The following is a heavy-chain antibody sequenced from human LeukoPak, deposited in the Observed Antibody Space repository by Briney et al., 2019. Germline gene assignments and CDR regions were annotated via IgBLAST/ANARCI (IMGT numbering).Heavy chain of an antibody. Sequence: GASVKVSCKASGYTFTSYYMHWVRQAPGQGLEWMGWISAYNGNTNYAQKLQGRVTMTTDTSTSTAYMELRSLRSDDTAVYYCALLYYYDSSGYSGFYYWGQGTLVTVSS. V-gene: IGHV1-18*04. CDR3: ALLYYYDSSGYSGFYY. CDR2: ISAYNGNT. D-gene: IGHD3-22*01. J-gene: IGHJ4*02. CDR1: GYTFTSYY.